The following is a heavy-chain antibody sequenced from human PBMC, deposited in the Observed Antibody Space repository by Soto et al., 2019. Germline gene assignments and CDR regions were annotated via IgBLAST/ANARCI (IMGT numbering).Heavy chain of an antibody. Sequence: QVQLVQSGAEVKKPGASVKVSCKASGNTFTSYAVHWVRQAPGQRLEWMGWINAGNGNTKYSQKFQGRVTITRDTSASTVYMEVSSLISEDTAVYYCAKDSNPNIAVAGLFDSWGQGALVTVSS. V-gene: IGHV1-3*01. CDR3: AKDSNPNIAVAGLFDS. D-gene: IGHD6-19*01. CDR1: GNTFTSYA. CDR2: INAGNGNT. J-gene: IGHJ4*02.